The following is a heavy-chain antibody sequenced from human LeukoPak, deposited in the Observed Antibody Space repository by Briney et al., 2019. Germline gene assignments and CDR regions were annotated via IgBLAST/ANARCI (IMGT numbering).Heavy chain of an antibody. V-gene: IGHV3-53*01. CDR2: IYSGGST. J-gene: IGHJ6*03. CDR1: GFTVSSNY. Sequence: GGSLRLSCVASGFTVSSNYMSWVRQAPGKGLEWVSVIYSGGSTYYADSVKGRFTISRDNSKNTLYLQMNSLRAEDTAVYYCARESHGSRRYYYYYMDVWGKGTTVTVSS. D-gene: IGHD5-24*01. CDR3: ARESHGSRRYYYYYMDV.